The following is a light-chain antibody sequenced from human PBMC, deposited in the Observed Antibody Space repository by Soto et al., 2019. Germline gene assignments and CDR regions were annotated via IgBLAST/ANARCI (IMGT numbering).Light chain of an antibody. V-gene: IGLV1-47*01. CDR3: AAWDDSRSGVV. Sequence: QSVLTQPPSASGTPGQTVTISSSGSSSNIGTNYVSWYQQLPGTAPKLLIYGNNQRPSGVPDRFSGSRSGTSASLAISALRSEDEADYYCAAWDDSRSGVVFGGGTTLTVL. CDR2: GNN. CDR1: SSNIGTNY. J-gene: IGLJ3*02.